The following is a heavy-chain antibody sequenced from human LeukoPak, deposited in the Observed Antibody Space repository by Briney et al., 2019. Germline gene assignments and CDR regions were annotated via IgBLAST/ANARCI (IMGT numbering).Heavy chain of an antibody. D-gene: IGHD2-15*01. CDR3: VKVATLDD. CDR1: GFTFSSYA. Sequence: GGSLRLSCAASGFTFSSYAMSWVRQAPGKGLEWVSGITDSGTTTYYADSVKGRFTVSRDNSKNTLYLEMNSLRAEDTAVYYCVKVATLDDWGQGTLVTVSS. CDR2: ITDSGTTT. V-gene: IGHV3-23*01. J-gene: IGHJ4*02.